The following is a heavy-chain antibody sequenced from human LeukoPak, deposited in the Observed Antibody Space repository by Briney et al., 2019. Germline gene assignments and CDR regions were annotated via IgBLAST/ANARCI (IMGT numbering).Heavy chain of an antibody. CDR3: ARHCPYSMGGYQDVFDI. Sequence: SETLSLTCTLSGGSISTYYWSWIRQPPGKGLEWLAYVHNSGRTNYNPSLKSRLTISLDTSKNQFSLKLRSVTAADTAVYYCARHCPYSMGGYQDVFDIWGQDTMVTVSS. J-gene: IGHJ3*02. V-gene: IGHV4-59*08. CDR2: VHNSGRT. CDR1: GGSISTYY. D-gene: IGHD3-22*01.